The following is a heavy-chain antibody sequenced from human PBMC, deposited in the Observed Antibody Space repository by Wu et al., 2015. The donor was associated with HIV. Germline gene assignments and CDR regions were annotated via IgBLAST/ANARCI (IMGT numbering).Heavy chain of an antibody. V-gene: IGHV1-69*13. CDR3: ARPYSGYAYDVLDI. CDR1: GGTFSSDA. D-gene: IGHD5-12*01. J-gene: IGHJ3*02. Sequence: QVQLVQSGAEVKGPGSSVRVSCKASGGTFSSDAVSWVRQAPGQGLEWMGKIIPVFGTTKYAQNFQGRVTISADESTRTVFMELSSLRSDDTAVYYCARPYSGYAYDVLDIWGQGTVVFVSS. CDR2: IIPVFGTT.